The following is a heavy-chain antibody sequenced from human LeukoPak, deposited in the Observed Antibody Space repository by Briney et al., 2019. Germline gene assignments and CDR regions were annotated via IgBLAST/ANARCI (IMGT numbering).Heavy chain of an antibody. Sequence: ASVKVSCKASGYTFTSYAKNWVRQAPGQGLEWMGWINANTGNPTYAQGFTGRFVFSLDTSVSTAYLQISSLKAEDTAVYYCARISYESSGYGWFDPWGQGTLVTVSS. CDR3: ARISYESSGYGWFDP. CDR2: INANTGNP. CDR1: GYTFTSYA. D-gene: IGHD3-22*01. J-gene: IGHJ5*02. V-gene: IGHV7-4-1*02.